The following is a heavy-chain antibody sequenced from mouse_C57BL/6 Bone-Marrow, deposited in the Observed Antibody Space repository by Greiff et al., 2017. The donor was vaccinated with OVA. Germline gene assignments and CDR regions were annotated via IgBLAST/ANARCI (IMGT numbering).Heavy chain of an antibody. CDR1: GFNIKDDY. D-gene: IGHD2-1*01. CDR3: TSYGNFDY. J-gene: IGHJ2*01. V-gene: IGHV14-4*01. Sequence: VQLQQSGAELVRPGASVKLSCTASGFNIKDDYMHWVKQRPEQGLEWIGWIDPENGDTEYASKFQGKATITADTSSNTAYLQLRILTSEDTPFYYCTSYGNFDYWGQGTTLTVSS. CDR2: IDPENGDT.